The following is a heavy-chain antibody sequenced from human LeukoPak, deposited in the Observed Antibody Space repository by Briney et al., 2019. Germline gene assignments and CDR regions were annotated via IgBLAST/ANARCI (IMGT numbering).Heavy chain of an antibody. J-gene: IGHJ5*02. CDR2: ISDSGGNT. Sequence: GGSLRLSCAASGFTFSSYAMSWVRQAPGKGLEWVSTISDSGGNTYYADSVKGRFTISRDNSKNTLYLQMNSLRAEDTALYYCAKDGFRXDCXGGSCYPFDPWGQGTLVTVSS. D-gene: IGHD2-15*01. CDR3: AKDGFRXDCXGGSCYPFDP. CDR1: GFTFSSYA. V-gene: IGHV3-23*01.